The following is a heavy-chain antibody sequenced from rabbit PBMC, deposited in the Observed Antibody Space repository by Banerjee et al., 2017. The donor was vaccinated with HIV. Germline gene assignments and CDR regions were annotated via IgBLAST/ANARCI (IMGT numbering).Heavy chain of an antibody. CDR2: IHTSSGNT. D-gene: IGHD6-1*01. J-gene: IGHJ2*01. Sequence: QEQLVESGGGLVTPGGTLTLTCKVSGFSLSSVHMCWVRQAPGKGLEWIACIHTSSGNTWYASWVKGRFTISKTSSTTVTLQMTSLTAADTATYFCARDSGYYTDSYAAFDPWGQGTLVTVS. V-gene: IGHV1S45*01. CDR3: ARDSGYYTDSYAAFDP. CDR1: GFSLSSVH.